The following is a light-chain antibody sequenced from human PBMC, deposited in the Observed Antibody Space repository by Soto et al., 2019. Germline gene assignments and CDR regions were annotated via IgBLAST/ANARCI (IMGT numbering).Light chain of an antibody. V-gene: IGKV1-39*01. CDR3: QQSYSTPIT. Sequence: DIQMTQSPSSLSASVGDRVTITCRASQNIKNYLNWYQQKPGKAPKLLIYASSSLQSGVPSRFSGSGSGTDFTLTISSLQPEDFATYYCQQSYSTPITFGQGTRLEIK. CDR1: QNIKNY. J-gene: IGKJ5*01. CDR2: ASS.